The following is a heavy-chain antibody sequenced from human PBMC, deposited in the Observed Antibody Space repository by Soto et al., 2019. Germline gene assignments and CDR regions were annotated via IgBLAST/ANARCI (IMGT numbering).Heavy chain of an antibody. D-gene: IGHD2-15*01. CDR2: ISGSGGST. CDR3: AKSLGGRLDY. V-gene: IGHV3-23*01. J-gene: IGHJ4*02. CDR1: GFTFSSYA. Sequence: EVQLLESGGGLIQHGGSLRLSCTASGFTFSSYAMSWVRQAPGKGLERVSAISGSGGSTYYADSVKGRFTISRDNSKNTLYLQMNSLRAEDTAVYYCAKSLGGRLDYWGQGTLVTVSS.